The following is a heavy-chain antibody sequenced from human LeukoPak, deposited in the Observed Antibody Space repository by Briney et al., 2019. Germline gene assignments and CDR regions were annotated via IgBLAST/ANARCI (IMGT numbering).Heavy chain of an antibody. J-gene: IGHJ4*02. D-gene: IGHD6-13*01. CDR2: IYYSGST. CDR1: GGSISSSSYS. Sequence: PSETLSLTCTVSGGSISSSSYSWGWIRQPPGKGLEWIGSIYYSGSTNYNPSLKSRVTMSVDTSKNQFSLKLSSVTAADTAVYYCARGAASSSSWVDYWGQGTLVTVSS. CDR3: ARGAASSSSWVDY. V-gene: IGHV4-39*07.